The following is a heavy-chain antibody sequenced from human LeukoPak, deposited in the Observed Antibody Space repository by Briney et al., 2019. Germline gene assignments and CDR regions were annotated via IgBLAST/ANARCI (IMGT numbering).Heavy chain of an antibody. D-gene: IGHD3-10*01. CDR2: IYHSGST. CDR1: GYSISSGYY. V-gene: IGHV4-38-2*02. CDR3: ARGPRGVEFDY. J-gene: IGHJ4*02. Sequence: PSENLSLTCSVSGYSISSGYYWGWTRQPPGKGLEWIGSIYHSGSTYYNPSLKSRVTISADTSKNQFSVKLSSVTAADTAVYYCARGPRGVEFDYWGQGTLVTVSS.